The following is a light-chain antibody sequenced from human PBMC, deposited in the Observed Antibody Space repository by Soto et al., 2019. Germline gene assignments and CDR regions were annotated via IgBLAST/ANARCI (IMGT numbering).Light chain of an antibody. CDR3: RQCGSLPGT. V-gene: IGKV3-20*01. CDR1: QTVNGNY. CDR2: GTS. Sequence: ETVLTQSPGTLSLSPGERATLSCRASQTVNGNYLGWYQQKPGQAPRLLIYGTSSRATGIPDRFSGSGSGTDFTLTISRLEPEDFAVYYCRQCGSLPGTFGQGTRVEIK. J-gene: IGKJ1*01.